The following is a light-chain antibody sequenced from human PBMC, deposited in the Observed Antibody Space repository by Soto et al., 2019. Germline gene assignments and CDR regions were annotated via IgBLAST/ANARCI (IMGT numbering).Light chain of an antibody. CDR2: WAS. CDR1: QSVLYSSNNKNY. Sequence: DIVMTQSPDSLAVSLGERATINCKSSQSVLYSSNNKNYLAWYQQKPGQPPKLLIYWASTRESGVPARFSGSGSGTDFTLTIRSLQAEDVAVYYCQQYYNTPLTFGQGTRLEIK. V-gene: IGKV4-1*01. CDR3: QQYYNTPLT. J-gene: IGKJ5*01.